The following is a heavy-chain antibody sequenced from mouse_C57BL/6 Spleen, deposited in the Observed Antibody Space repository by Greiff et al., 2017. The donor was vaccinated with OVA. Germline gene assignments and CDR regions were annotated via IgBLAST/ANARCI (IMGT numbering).Heavy chain of an antibody. CDR3: ARASLITTVVAHFDY. CDR1: GFTFSSYA. CDR2: ISDGGSYT. J-gene: IGHJ2*01. Sequence: EVKVVESGGGLVKPGGSLKLSCAASGFTFSSYAMSWVRQTPEKRLEWVATISDGGSYTYYPDNVKGRFTISRDNAKNNLYLQMSHLKSEDTAMYYCARASLITTVVAHFDYWGQGTTLTVSS. D-gene: IGHD1-1*01. V-gene: IGHV5-4*03.